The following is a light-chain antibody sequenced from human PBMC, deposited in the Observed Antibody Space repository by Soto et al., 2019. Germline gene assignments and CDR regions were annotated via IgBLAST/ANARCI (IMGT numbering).Light chain of an antibody. CDR1: SSDVGSYNY. Sequence: QSALTQPASVSGSPGQSITISCTGTSSDVGSYNYVSWYQQYPGKAPKLMIYDVSNRPSGVSYRFSGSKSGNTASLTISGHQAEDEADYYCRSYTTSSTHVVFGGGTKLTVL. CDR2: DVS. V-gene: IGLV2-14*01. J-gene: IGLJ2*01. CDR3: RSYTTSSTHVV.